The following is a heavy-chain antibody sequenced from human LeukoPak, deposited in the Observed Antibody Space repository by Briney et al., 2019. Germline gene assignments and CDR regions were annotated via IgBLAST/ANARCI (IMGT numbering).Heavy chain of an antibody. J-gene: IGHJ5*02. V-gene: IGHV4-34*01. CDR3: ARGVTMVRGVTTWFDP. CDR1: GVSFSGYY. CDR2: INHSGST. Sequence: SETLSLTCAVYGVSFSGYYWSWIRQPPGKGLEWIGEINHSGSTNYNPSLKSRVTISVDTSKNQFSLKLNSVTPEDTAVYYCARGVTMVRGVTTWFDPWGQGTLVTVSS. D-gene: IGHD3-10*01.